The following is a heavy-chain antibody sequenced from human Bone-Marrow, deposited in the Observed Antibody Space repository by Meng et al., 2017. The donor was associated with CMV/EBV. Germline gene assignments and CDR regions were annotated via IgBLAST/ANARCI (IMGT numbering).Heavy chain of an antibody. CDR1: GFSFNSYN. Sequence: GESLKISCAASGFSFNSYNMHWVRQAPGKGLEWVSYITSSSSPIYFADSVKGRFTISRDNAKNSLYLQMHSLRAEDTAVYYCARGKPGGPYYFAYWGPGPRVNGAS. J-gene: IGHJ4*02. CDR2: ITSSSSPI. CDR3: ARGKPGGPYYFAY. V-gene: IGHV3-48*04. D-gene: IGHD2-8*02.